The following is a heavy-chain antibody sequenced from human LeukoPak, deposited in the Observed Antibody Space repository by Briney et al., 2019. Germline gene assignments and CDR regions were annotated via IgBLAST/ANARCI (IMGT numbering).Heavy chain of an antibody. D-gene: IGHD3-22*01. CDR2: ISAYNGNT. CDR1: GYTFTSYG. CDR3: ARAPRYYDSSGYYFKNPRDYYYYGMDV. Sequence: ASVTVSCKASGYTFTSYGISWVRQAPGQGLEWMGWISAYNGNTNYAQKLQGRVTMTTDTSTSTAYMELRSLRSDDTAVYYCARAPRYYDSSGYYFKNPRDYYYYGMDVWGQGTTVTVSS. V-gene: IGHV1-18*01. J-gene: IGHJ6*02.